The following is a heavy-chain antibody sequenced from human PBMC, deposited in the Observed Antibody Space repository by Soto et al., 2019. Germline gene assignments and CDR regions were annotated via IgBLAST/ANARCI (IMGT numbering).Heavy chain of an antibody. CDR2: LYFNGGT. D-gene: IGHD3-22*01. Sequence: SETLSLTCNVSGGPINSPDYYWSWIRQSPGKGLEWIGYLYFNGGTHYNPSLKSRVTISVDTSKNQFSLKLSSVTAADTAVYYCARGVPYYYDSSGYPSFDYWGQGTLVTVSS. J-gene: IGHJ4*02. CDR3: ARGVPYYYDSSGYPSFDY. CDR1: GGPINSPDYY. V-gene: IGHV4-30-4*01.